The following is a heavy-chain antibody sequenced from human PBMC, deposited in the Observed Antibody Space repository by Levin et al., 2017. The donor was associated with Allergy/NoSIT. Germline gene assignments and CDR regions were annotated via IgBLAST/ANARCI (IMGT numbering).Heavy chain of an antibody. CDR3: TTSVYNWNDYGMDV. Sequence: GGSLRLSCAASGFTFSNAWMSWVRQAPGKGLEWVGRIKSKTDGGTTDYAAPVKGRFTISRDDSKNTLYLQMNSLKTEDTAVYYCTTSVYNWNDYGMDVWGQGTTVTVSS. CDR1: GFTFSNAW. J-gene: IGHJ6*02. CDR2: IKSKTDGGTT. V-gene: IGHV3-15*01. D-gene: IGHD1-1*01.